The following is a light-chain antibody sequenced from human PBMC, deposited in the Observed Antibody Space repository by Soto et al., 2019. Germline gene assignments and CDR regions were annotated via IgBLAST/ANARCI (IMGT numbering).Light chain of an antibody. V-gene: IGLV2-14*03. CDR1: SSDVGAYNY. Sequence: QSVLTQPASVSGSPGQSITISCTGTSSDVGAYNYVSWYQHHPGKAPKLLIYDVINRPSGVSNRFSGSQSGNTASLNISGLQADDEADYYCSSYTTTSTHVFGSGTKVTVL. CDR2: DVI. J-gene: IGLJ1*01. CDR3: SSYTTTSTHV.